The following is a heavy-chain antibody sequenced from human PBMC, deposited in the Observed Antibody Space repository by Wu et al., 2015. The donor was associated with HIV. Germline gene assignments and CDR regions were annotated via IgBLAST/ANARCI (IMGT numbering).Heavy chain of an antibody. D-gene: IGHD6-6*01. V-gene: IGHV1-18*01. CDR3: ARESRVLAGRRREFDY. CDR1: GYTFISYG. CDR2: INTQNGNT. J-gene: IGHJ4*02. Sequence: QVQLVQSGAEVKKPGASVKVSCKASGYTFISYGINWVRQAPGQGLEWMGWINTQNGNTNYAQKFQGRVRLTTDTSTLTAYMELRSLRSGDTAVYYCARESRVLAGRRREFDYWGQGTLVTVSS.